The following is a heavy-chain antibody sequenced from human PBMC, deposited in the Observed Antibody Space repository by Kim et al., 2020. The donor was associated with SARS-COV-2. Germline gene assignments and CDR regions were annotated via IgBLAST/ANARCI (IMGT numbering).Heavy chain of an antibody. CDR2: IKSKTDGGTK. CDR1: GFTFNNAW. Sequence: GGSLRLSCAASGFTFNNAWMSWVRQPPGKGLEWVGRIKSKTDGGTKDYAAPVKGRFTIARDDSNNTLYLQMNNLKTEDTAVYYCTTDQGTGSYHDIWFDPCVQATLLPDPS. CDR3: TTDQGTGSYHDIWFDP. V-gene: IGHV3-15*01. D-gene: IGHD2-15*01. J-gene: IGHJ5*02.